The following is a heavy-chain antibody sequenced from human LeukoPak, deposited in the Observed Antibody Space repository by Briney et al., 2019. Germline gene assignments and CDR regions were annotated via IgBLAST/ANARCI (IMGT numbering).Heavy chain of an antibody. J-gene: IGHJ4*02. Sequence: PGGPLRLSCAASGLSVSDNYMTWVRHAPGKGLDWVSIIYPNGRTYYADSVKGRFTISRDNSKNTLNLQMNSLRAEDTAVYYCARAWTGDYWGQGTLVTVSS. V-gene: IGHV3-53*01. CDR2: IYPNGRT. CDR1: GLSVSDNY. D-gene: IGHD3/OR15-3a*01. CDR3: ARAWTGDY.